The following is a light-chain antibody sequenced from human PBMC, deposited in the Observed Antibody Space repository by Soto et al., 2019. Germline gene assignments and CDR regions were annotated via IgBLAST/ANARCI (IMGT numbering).Light chain of an antibody. CDR3: CSRGASFNWV. CDR1: SSTVGGFNV. J-gene: IGLJ3*02. Sequence: QSALTQPASVSGSPGQSITISCTGTSSTVGGFNVVSWYQQRPGEAPKLIIYYVSQRPSGVPVRFSASKSGNTASLTISGLQADDEADYYCCSRGASFNWVFGGGTKLTVL. V-gene: IGLV2-11*01. CDR2: YVS.